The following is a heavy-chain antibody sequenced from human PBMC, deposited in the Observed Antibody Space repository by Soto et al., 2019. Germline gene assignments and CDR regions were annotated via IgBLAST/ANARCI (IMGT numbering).Heavy chain of an antibody. CDR2: IYYSGST. J-gene: IGHJ6*02. Sequence: TSETLSLTCSVSGGSISSGGYYWCWLRQPPGKGLEWIGYIYYSGSTNYNPSLKSRVTISVDTSKNQFSLKLSSVTAADTAVYYCARGLKYDYGMDVWGQGTTVTVSS. CDR3: ARGLKYDYGMDV. V-gene: IGHV4-61*08. CDR1: GGSISSGGYY.